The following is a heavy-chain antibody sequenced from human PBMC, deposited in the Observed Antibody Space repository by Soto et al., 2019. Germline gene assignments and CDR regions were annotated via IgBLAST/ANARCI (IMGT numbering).Heavy chain of an antibody. CDR3: ARERVLMLEVVTPYLDF. CDR1: GLTFNNYA. CDR2: ISFDGSNK. D-gene: IGHD3-16*01. J-gene: IGHJ4*02. Sequence: PGGSLRLSCEVSGLTFNNYAFHWVRQAPGTGLEWLAVISFDGSNKFYADSVKGRFTISRDNSKNTVFLQMTSLRPDDRAVYYCARERVLMLEVVTPYLDFWGPGTLVTVSS. V-gene: IGHV3-30-3*01.